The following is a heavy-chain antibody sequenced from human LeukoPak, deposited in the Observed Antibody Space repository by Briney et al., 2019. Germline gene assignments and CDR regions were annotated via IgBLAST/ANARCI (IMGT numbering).Heavy chain of an antibody. CDR1: GFTFSSYG. Sequence: GGTLRLSCAASGFTFSSYGMQCLRQAPAGARVEVAVISYDGGNQYYADSVKSRVTISRDKSKNTLYLQMRRLRAADTAVYYCAKNRRVGYSGYAFDYWGQGTLVTVSS. D-gene: IGHD5-12*01. CDR2: ISYDGGNQ. V-gene: IGHV3-30*18. J-gene: IGHJ4*02. CDR3: AKNRRVGYSGYAFDY.